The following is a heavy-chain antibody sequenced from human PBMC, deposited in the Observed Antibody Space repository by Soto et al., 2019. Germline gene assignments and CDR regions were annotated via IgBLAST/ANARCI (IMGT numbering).Heavy chain of an antibody. V-gene: IGHV4-30-2*01. Sequence: SETLSLTCAVSGGSISSGGYSWSWIRQPPGKGLEWIGYIYHSGSTYYNPSLKSRVTISVDRSKNQFSLKLSSVTAADTAVYYCARGPKAIAARPAESDYYFDYWGQGTLVTVSS. CDR2: IYHSGST. D-gene: IGHD6-6*01. CDR1: GGSISSGGYS. CDR3: ARGPKAIAARPAESDYYFDY. J-gene: IGHJ4*02.